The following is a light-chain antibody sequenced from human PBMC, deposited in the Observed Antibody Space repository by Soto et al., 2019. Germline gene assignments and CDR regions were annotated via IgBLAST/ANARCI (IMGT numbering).Light chain of an antibody. CDR2: AAS. CDR3: LQDYNYPRT. Sequence: AIQMTQSPSSLSPSVGNRVTITCRASQGIRNDLGWYQQKPGKAPKFLIHAASSLQSGVPSRFSGSGSGTDFTLTISSLQPEDFATYYCLQDYNYPRTFGQGTKVDIK. CDR1: QGIRND. V-gene: IGKV1-6*01. J-gene: IGKJ1*01.